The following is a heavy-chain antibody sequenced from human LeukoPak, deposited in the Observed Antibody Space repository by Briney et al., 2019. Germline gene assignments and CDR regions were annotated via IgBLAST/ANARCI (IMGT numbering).Heavy chain of an antibody. CDR3: ARSTFSHGYPVLFDY. CDR2: TYYRSKWYN. Sequence: SQTLSLTCAISGDSFSSNSAAWNWIRQSPSRGLEWLGRTYYRSKWYNDYAVSVKSRITINPDTSKNQFSLQLNSVTPEDTAVYYCARSTFSHGYPVLFDYWGQGTLVTVSS. D-gene: IGHD5-24*01. V-gene: IGHV6-1*01. CDR1: GDSFSSNSAA. J-gene: IGHJ4*02.